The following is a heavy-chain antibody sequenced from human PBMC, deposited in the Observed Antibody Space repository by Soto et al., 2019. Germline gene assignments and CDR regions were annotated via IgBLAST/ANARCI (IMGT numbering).Heavy chain of an antibody. D-gene: IGHD6-13*01. CDR1: GYTLTELS. V-gene: IGHV1-24*01. CDR3: ATGYVRSSRTNWFDP. Sequence: XSVKVSFKVSGYTLTELSMHLLRQAPGKGLEWMGGFDPEDGETIYAQKFQGRVTMTEDTSTDTAYMEPSSLRSEDTAVYYCATGYVRSSRTNWFDPWGQGTLVTVYS. J-gene: IGHJ5*02. CDR2: FDPEDGET.